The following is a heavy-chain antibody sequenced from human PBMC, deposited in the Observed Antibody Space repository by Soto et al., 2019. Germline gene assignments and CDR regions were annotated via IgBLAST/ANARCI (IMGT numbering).Heavy chain of an antibody. CDR3: AKDGASGSYPPYYYYGMDV. J-gene: IGHJ6*02. V-gene: IGHV3-23*01. Sequence: EVQLLESGGGLVQPGGSLRLSCAASGFTFSSYAMNWVRQAPGKGLEWVSTISGSGGNAYYADSVKGRFTISRDNSKNTLHLQMNSLRADDTAVYYCAKDGASGSYPPYYYYGMDVWGQGTTVTVSS. CDR1: GFTFSSYA. CDR2: ISGSGGNA. D-gene: IGHD1-26*01.